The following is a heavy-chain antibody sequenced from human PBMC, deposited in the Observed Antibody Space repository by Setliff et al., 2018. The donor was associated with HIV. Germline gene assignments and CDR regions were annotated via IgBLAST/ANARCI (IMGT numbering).Heavy chain of an antibody. J-gene: IGHJ4*02. Sequence: PSETLSLTCSVSGGSFSGYYWSWIRQPPGKGLEWIGYIYIYNSGSTNYNPSLTSRVTMSVDTSKNQFSLKLSSVTAADTAVYYCASGYQYDSSGYYYVTPIDYWGQGTLVTVSS. CDR2: IYIYNSGST. CDR3: ASGYQYDSSGYYYVTPIDY. CDR1: GGSFSGYY. V-gene: IGHV4-4*08. D-gene: IGHD3-22*01.